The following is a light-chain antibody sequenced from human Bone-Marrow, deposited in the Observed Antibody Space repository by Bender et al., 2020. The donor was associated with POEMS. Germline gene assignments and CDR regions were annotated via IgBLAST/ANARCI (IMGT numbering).Light chain of an antibody. V-gene: IGLV3-1*01. CDR3: QAWGGNNVS. CDR2: QDA. J-gene: IGLJ2*01. CDR1: TLGHDY. Sequence: SSDLTQPPSVSVSPAQTASITCSGDTLGHDYVCWYHQRPGQSPVLLVYQDAKRPSGIPNRFSVAISGNTATPTITESQSMDGSDYYCQAWGGNNVSFGGGTKLTVL.